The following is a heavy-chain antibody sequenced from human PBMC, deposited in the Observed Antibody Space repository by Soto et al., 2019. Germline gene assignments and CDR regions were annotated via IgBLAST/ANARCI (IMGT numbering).Heavy chain of an antibody. D-gene: IGHD6-13*01. V-gene: IGHV4-4*09. J-gene: IGHJ4*02. CDR2: ISNSGST. CDR1: GGSISTYY. CDR3: ARRAAAAGQFDF. Sequence: PSETLSLTCTVSGGSISTYYWTWIRQPPGKGLEWIGYISNSGSTTYNPSLKSRVTISVDTSKNQFSLKPNSVTTADTAVYYCARRAAAAGQFDFWGQGTLVTVSS.